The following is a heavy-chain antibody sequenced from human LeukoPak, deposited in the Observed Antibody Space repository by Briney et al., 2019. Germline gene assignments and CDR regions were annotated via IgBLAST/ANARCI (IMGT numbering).Heavy chain of an antibody. V-gene: IGHV3-53*01. CDR3: AKDREQLWLLGYFDY. J-gene: IGHJ4*02. D-gene: IGHD5-18*01. Sequence: PGGSLRLSCAASGFTVSSNYMSWVRQAPGKGLEWVSVIYSGGSTYYADSVKGRFTISRDNSKNTLYLQMNSLRAEDTAVYYCAKDREQLWLLGYFDYWGQGTLVTVSS. CDR2: IYSGGST. CDR1: GFTVSSNY.